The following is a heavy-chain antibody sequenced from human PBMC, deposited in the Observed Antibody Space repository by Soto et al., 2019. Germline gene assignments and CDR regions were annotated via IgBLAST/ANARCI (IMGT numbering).Heavy chain of an antibody. J-gene: IGHJ5*02. V-gene: IGHV3-21*06. Sequence: EVQLVESGGGLVKPGGSLRLSCAASGFTFSSYDMNWVRQAPGKGLEYVSSITTSGSYIYYGDSVRGRFTISRDNAKNSLFLQMDSLRAEDTAVYYCVRSVTATMLRHTGFDPWGQGTLVTVSS. CDR3: VRSVTATMLRHTGFDP. CDR1: GFTFSSYD. D-gene: IGHD2-8*01. CDR2: ITTSGSYI.